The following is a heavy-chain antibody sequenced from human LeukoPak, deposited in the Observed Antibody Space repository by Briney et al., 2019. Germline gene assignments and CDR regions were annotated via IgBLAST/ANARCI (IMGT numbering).Heavy chain of an antibody. CDR2: IDPSDSYT. V-gene: IGHV5-10-1*01. J-gene: IGHJ4*02. CDR3: ARHLYGSVTYNVDY. CDR1: GYSFTTYW. Sequence: GESLRISCKGSGYSFTTYWFTWVRQMPGKGLEWMGTIDPSDSYTNYSPSFQGHVSISVDKSISTAYLQWSSLKASDTAMYYCARHLYGSVTYNVDYWGQGTLVTVSS. D-gene: IGHD3-10*01.